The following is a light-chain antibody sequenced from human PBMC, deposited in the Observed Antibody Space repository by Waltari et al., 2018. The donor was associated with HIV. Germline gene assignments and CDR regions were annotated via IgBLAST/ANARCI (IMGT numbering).Light chain of an antibody. CDR1: SSHGGGYIH. CDR3: TSYGGNNNLL. J-gene: IGLJ2*01. V-gene: IGLV2-8*01. Sequence: QSALPQPPSASGSPGPSVTIPCTGTSSHGGGYIHASWDQQHPGKAPKLIIYEVTKRPSGVPDRFSGSKSGNTASLTVSGLQAEDEADYYCTSYGGNNNLLFGGGTKLTVL. CDR2: EVT.